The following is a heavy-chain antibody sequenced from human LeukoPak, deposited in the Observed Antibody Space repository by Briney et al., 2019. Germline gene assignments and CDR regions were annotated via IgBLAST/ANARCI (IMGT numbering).Heavy chain of an antibody. J-gene: IGHJ3*02. Sequence: ASVKVSCKASGYTFTAYGISWVRQAPGQGLEWMGWISASNGNTNYAQKFQGRVTMTTDSSTNTAYMDLRSLRSDDTAVYYCARGPSAAAVPGDAFDIWGQGTMVTVSS. V-gene: IGHV1-18*01. CDR1: GYTFTAYG. CDR2: ISASNGNT. CDR3: ARGPSAAAVPGDAFDI. D-gene: IGHD6-13*01.